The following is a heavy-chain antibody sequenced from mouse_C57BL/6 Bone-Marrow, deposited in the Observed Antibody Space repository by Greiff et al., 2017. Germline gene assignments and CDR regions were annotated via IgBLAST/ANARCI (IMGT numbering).Heavy chain of an antibody. V-gene: IGHV1-72*01. CDR1: GYTFTSYW. J-gene: IGHJ4*01. D-gene: IGHD2-5*01. CDR3: ARGAYSNYVFYAMDY. CDR2: IAPNSGGT. Sequence: VQLQQPGAELVKPGASVKLSCKASGYTFTSYWMHWVKQRPGRGLEWIGRIAPNSGGTKYNEKFKSKATLTVDKPSSTAYMQLSSLTSEDSAVYYCARGAYSNYVFYAMDYWGQGTSVTVSS.